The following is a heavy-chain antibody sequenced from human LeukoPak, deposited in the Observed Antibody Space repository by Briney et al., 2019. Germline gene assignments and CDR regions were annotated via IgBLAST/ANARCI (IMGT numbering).Heavy chain of an antibody. CDR1: GGSFSGYY. CDR3: ARGWWLRLLDY. V-gene: IGHV4-34*01. CDR2: INHSGST. D-gene: IGHD5-12*01. J-gene: IGHJ4*02. Sequence: SETLSLTCAVYGGSFSGYYWSWIRQPPGKGLEWIGEINHSGSTNYNPSLKSRITISVDTSKNQFSLKLSSVTAADTAVYYCARGWWLRLLDYWGQGTLVTVSS.